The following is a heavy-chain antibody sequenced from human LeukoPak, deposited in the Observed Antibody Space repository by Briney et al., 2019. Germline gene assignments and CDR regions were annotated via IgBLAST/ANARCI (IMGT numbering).Heavy chain of an antibody. J-gene: IGHJ4*02. V-gene: IGHV4-59*12. D-gene: IGHD3-22*01. CDR3: AREQPNYDSSGPPGYYFDY. CDR1: GGSISSYY. Sequence: SETLSLTCTVSGGSISSYYWSWIRQPPGKGLEWIGYIYYSGSTNYNPSLKSRVTISVDTSKNQFSLKLSSVTAADTAVYYCAREQPNYDSSGPPGYYFDYWGQGTLVTVSS. CDR2: IYYSGST.